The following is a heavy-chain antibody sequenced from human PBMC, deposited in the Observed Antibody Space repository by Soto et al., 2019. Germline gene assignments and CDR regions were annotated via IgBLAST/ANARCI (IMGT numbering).Heavy chain of an antibody. CDR1: GYTFTSYG. D-gene: IGHD3-16*01. Sequence: VQVVQSGAEVKRPEASVKVSCKTSGYTFTSYGITWVRQAPGQGLEWMGWISPYDGKTKYAQNLQGRVTMTTDKSTSTASLELRSLRSDDTAVYYCATTGSYGFDYWGQGSPVTVSS. J-gene: IGHJ4*02. V-gene: IGHV1-18*01. CDR2: ISPYDGKT. CDR3: ATTGSYGFDY.